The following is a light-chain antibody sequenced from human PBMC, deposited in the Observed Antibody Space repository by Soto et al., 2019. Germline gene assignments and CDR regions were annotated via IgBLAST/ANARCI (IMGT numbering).Light chain of an antibody. Sequence: DIQMTQSPYSLSASVGDRVTITCRASQTIISYLNWYQQKTGKAPKLLIYAASRLQSVVPSRFSGSGSVTDFTLTISSLQPEDFATYYCQQSYSNPLTFGGGTKVEIK. CDR2: AAS. V-gene: IGKV1-39*01. CDR1: QTIISY. J-gene: IGKJ4*01. CDR3: QQSYSNPLT.